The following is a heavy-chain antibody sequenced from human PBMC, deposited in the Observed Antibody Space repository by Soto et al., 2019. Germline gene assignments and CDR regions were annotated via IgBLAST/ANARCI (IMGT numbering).Heavy chain of an antibody. V-gene: IGHV3-7*03. Sequence: GSLRLSCAASGFTFSSYWMSWVRQAPGKGLEWVANIKQDGSEEYYVDSVKGRFTISRDNAKNSLYLQMNSLRAEDTAVYYCATTSYVWGSYRHFDYVGQGTLLTVSS. D-gene: IGHD3-16*02. CDR3: ATTSYVWGSYRHFDY. CDR2: IKQDGSEE. CDR1: GFTFSSYW. J-gene: IGHJ4*01.